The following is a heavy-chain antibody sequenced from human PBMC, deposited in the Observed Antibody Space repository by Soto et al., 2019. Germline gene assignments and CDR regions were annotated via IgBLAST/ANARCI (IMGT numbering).Heavy chain of an antibody. J-gene: IGHJ4*02. D-gene: IGHD3-22*01. CDR2: IYHSGST. V-gene: IGHV4-4*02. CDR1: GSSIIISHW. CDR3: ARGLSSPTYYYDSSGYGTYFDY. Sequence: SETLSLTCAVSGSSIIISHWCNCVRQPPGKGLEWVGQIYHSGSTNYNPALKSRVIISVDTAKKHFSLEVTSVTAADTASYYCARGLSSPTYYYDSSGYGTYFDYWGQGTLVTVSS.